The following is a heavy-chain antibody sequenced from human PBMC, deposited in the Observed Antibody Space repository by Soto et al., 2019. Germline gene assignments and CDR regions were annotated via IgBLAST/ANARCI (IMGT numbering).Heavy chain of an antibody. V-gene: IGHV4-59*08. CDR1: DGSISSYY. J-gene: IGHJ5*02. D-gene: IGHD1-1*01. Sequence: SETLSLTCTLSDGSISSYYWSWILQPPGKGLEWIGYIYYSGSTYYNPSLKSRLTMSVDLSKSLFSLSLSSVTAADTAVYYCARALYTWNPRWFDPWGQGTLVTVSS. CDR3: ARALYTWNPRWFDP. CDR2: IYYSGST.